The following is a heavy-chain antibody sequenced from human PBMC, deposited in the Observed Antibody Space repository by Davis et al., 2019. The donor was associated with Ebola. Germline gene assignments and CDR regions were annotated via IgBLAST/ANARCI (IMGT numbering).Heavy chain of an antibody. CDR2: IIPIFGTA. D-gene: IGHD3-22*01. V-gene: IGHV1-69*13. J-gene: IGHJ4*02. CDR1: GGTFSSYA. CDR3: ARGHIYYDSSGYYPLYFDY. Sequence: AASVKVSCKASGGTFSSYAISWVRQAPGQGLEWMGGIIPIFGTANYAQKFQGRVTITADESTSTAYMELSSLRSEDTAVYYCARGHIYYDSSGYYPLYFDYWGQGTLVTVSS.